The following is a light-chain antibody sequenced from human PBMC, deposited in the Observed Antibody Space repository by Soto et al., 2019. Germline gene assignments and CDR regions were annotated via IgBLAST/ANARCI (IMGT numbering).Light chain of an antibody. CDR2: DVS. J-gene: IGLJ2*01. CDR1: SSDIGGYNY. V-gene: IGLV2-14*03. CDR3: ASYASSNTVL. Sequence: QSALTQPASVSGSPGQSITISCTGTSSDIGGYNYVSWYQQHPGKAPKLMIYDVSDRPSGVSNRFSGSKSGNTASLTISGLQAEDEADYYCASYASSNTVLFGGGTMVTVL.